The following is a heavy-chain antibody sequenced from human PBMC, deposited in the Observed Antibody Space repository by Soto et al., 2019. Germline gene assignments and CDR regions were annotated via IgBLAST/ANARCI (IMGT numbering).Heavy chain of an antibody. V-gene: IGHV3-53*01. D-gene: IGHD2-15*01. Sequence: EVQLVESGGDLIQPGGSLRLSCAASGLTVSNNYMSWVRQAPGKGLEWVSIIYSSGGTYYADSVKGRFTISRDDSMNTLYLQMNTLRVEDTAVYFCARGGVCSGGRCSLRGSFDYWGRGILVTVSS. J-gene: IGHJ4*02. CDR1: GLTVSNNY. CDR2: IYSSGGT. CDR3: ARGGVCSGGRCSLRGSFDY.